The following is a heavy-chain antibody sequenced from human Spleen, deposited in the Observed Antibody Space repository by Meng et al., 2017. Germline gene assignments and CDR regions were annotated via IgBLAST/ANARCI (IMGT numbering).Heavy chain of an antibody. V-gene: IGHV5-51*01. CDR1: GYSFGNYW. J-gene: IGHJ4*02. CDR2: IYPGDSDT. D-gene: IGHD2/OR15-2a*01. CDR3: ARLSADGDY. Sequence: GESLKISCKGFGYSFGNYWNGWVRQMPGKGLEWMGIIYPGDSDTSYSPSFQGLVTISADKSITTAFLQWSSLRASDTAMYYCARLSADGDYWGQGTLVTVSS.